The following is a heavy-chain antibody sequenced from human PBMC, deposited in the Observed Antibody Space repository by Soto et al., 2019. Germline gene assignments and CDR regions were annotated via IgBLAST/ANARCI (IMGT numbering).Heavy chain of an antibody. D-gene: IGHD1-26*01. CDR2: IYPGDSDT. J-gene: IGHJ6*02. CDR3: ARRVGSYSYYYGMDV. Sequence: PGESLKIFCKGSGYSFTSYWIGWVRQMPGKGLEWMGIIYPGDSDTRYSPSFQGQVTISADKSISTAYLQWSSLKASDTAMYYCARRVGSYSYYYGMDVWGQGTTVTVSS. V-gene: IGHV5-51*01. CDR1: GYSFTSYW.